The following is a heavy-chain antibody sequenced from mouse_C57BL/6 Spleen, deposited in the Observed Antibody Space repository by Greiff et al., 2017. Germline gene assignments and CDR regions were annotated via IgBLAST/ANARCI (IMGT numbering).Heavy chain of an antibody. CDR2: INPNNGGT. Sequence: DVQLQESGPELVKPGASVKIPCKASGYTFTDYNMDWVKQSHGKSLEWIGDINPNNGGTIYNQKFKGKATLTVDKSSSTAYMELRSLTSEDTAVYYCARSTPPYFSFAYWGQGTLVTVSA. D-gene: IGHD2-10*01. CDR1: GYTFTDYN. CDR3: ARSTPPYFSFAY. J-gene: IGHJ3*01. V-gene: IGHV1-18*01.